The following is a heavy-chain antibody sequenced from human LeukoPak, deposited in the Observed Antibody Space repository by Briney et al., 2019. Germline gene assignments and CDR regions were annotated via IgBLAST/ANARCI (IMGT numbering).Heavy chain of an antibody. D-gene: IGHD2-2*02. CDR3: ARQDCSSTSCYTTKANWFDP. J-gene: IGHJ5*02. V-gene: IGHV5-51*01. CDR1: GYSFTSYW. Sequence: GESLKISCKGSGYSFTSYWIGWVRQMPGKGLEWMGIIYPGDSDTRYSPSFQGQVTISADKSISTAYLQWSSLKASDTAMYYCARQDCSSTSCYTTKANWFDPWGQGTLVTVSS. CDR2: IYPGDSDT.